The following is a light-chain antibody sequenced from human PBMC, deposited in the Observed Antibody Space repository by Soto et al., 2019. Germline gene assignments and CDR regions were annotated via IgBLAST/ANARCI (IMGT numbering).Light chain of an antibody. CDR2: WAS. J-gene: IGKJ1*01. Sequence: DIVMTQSPDSLAVSLGERATINCKSSQSVLYSSNNKNYFAWYQQKPGQPPKLLIYWASTRESGVPDRLSGSGSGTDFTLTISSLQAEDVAVYYCQQYYITPRTFGQGTKVEIK. CDR3: QQYYITPRT. V-gene: IGKV4-1*01. CDR1: QSVLYSSNNKNY.